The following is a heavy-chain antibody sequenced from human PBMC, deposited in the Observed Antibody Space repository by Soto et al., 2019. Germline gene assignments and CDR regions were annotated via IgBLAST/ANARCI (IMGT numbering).Heavy chain of an antibody. CDR2: ISSRSTYI. Sequence: EVQLVESGGGLVKPGGSLRLSCASSGFPFGSFGMNWVRQAPGKGLEWVSCISSRSTYIYYADSVKGRFTVSRDNAKNSVFLQMNSLRAEDTAVYYCARVTTRAAGGRDYYYAVDVWGQGTTVTVSS. CDR3: ARVTTRAAGGRDYYYAVDV. CDR1: GFPFGSFG. J-gene: IGHJ6*02. D-gene: IGHD6-13*01. V-gene: IGHV3-21*01.